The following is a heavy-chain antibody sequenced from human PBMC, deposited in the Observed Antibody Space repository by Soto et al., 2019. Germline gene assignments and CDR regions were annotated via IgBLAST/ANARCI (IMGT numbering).Heavy chain of an antibody. CDR3: ARFMTTETDFDY. CDR1: GGSINSGGYS. CDR2: IYHTGTT. D-gene: IGHD4-17*01. V-gene: IGHV4-30-2*01. Sequence: SETLSLTCTVSGGSINSGGYSWTWIRQPPGKGLEWIGFIYHTGTTYYNPSLKSRVTISVDRSKNQFSLKLSSVTAADTAVYYCARFMTTETDFDYWGQGTLVTVSS. J-gene: IGHJ4*02.